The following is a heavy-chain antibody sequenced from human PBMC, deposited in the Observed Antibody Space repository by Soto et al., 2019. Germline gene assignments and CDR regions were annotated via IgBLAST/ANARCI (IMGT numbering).Heavy chain of an antibody. CDR1: GGTFSSYA. CDR2: IIPIFGTA. D-gene: IGHD6-6*01. CDR3: ARVRYSSSPEGWYFDL. V-gene: IGHV1-69*01. Sequence: QVQLVQSGAEVKKPGSSVKVSCKASGGTFSSYAISWVRQAPGQGLEWMGGIIPIFGTANYAQKFQGRVTITGDEPTSTAYRELGSLRSGDTAVYYCARVRYSSSPEGWYFDLWGRGTLVLVSS. J-gene: IGHJ2*01.